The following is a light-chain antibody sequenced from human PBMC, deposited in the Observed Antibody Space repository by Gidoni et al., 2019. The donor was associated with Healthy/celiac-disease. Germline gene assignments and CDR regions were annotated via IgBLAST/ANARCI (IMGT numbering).Light chain of an antibody. CDR2: GAS. V-gene: IGKV3-20*01. Sequence: EIVLTQSPGPLSLSPGERATLSCRAGQSVSSSYLAWYQQKPGQAPRLLIYGASSRATGIPDRFSGSGSGTDFTLTISRLEPEDFAVYYCQQYGSSPRTFGQGTKLEIK. CDR1: QSVSSSY. CDR3: QQYGSSPRT. J-gene: IGKJ2*01.